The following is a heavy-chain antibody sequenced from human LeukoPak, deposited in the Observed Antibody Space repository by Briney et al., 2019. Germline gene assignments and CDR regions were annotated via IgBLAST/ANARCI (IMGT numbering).Heavy chain of an antibody. CDR3: ARDGIVGATGGAIVDY. CDR2: ISYDGSDK. Sequence: HTGGSLRLSCAASGFTFSSYGMHWVRQAPGKGLEWVAVISYDGSDKYFANSVKGRFTISRDNSKNTLYLQMGSLRAEDMAVYYCARDGIVGATGGAIVDYWGQGTLVTVSS. J-gene: IGHJ4*02. D-gene: IGHD1-26*01. CDR1: GFTFSSYG. V-gene: IGHV3-30*03.